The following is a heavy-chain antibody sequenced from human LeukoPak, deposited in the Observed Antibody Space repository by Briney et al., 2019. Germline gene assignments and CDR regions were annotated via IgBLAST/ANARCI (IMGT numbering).Heavy chain of an antibody. V-gene: IGHV1-69*04. D-gene: IGHD3-22*01. CDR2: IIPILGIA. J-gene: IGHJ1*01. Sequence: ASVKVSCKASGGTFSSYAISWVRQAPGQGLEWMGRIIPILGIANYAQKFQGRVTITADKSTSTAYMELSSLRSEDTAVYYCARDRCDSSGYLGSYFQHWGQGTLVTVSS. CDR3: ARDRCDSSGYLGSYFQH. CDR1: GGTFSSYA.